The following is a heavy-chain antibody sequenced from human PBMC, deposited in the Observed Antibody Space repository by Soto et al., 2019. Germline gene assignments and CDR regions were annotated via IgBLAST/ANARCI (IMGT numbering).Heavy chain of an antibody. CDR2: ISGYNGNT. CDR1: GYPCSSYG. J-gene: IGHJ6*03. D-gene: IGHD2-2*01. Sequence: QAQLVQSGAEVKKPGAAVMVSCKASGYPCSSYGISWVRQAPGQGLEWMGLISGYNGNTQYGQKLQGRVTVTTDTPTSTAYMELRSLRPDDTAVYYCARGIIVVAPYYYMDVWGKGTTVTVSS. CDR3: ARGIIVVAPYYYMDV. V-gene: IGHV1-18*01.